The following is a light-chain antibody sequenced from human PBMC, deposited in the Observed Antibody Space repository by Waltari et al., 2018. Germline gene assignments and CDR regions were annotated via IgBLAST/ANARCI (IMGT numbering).Light chain of an antibody. CDR3: CSYGGASLRV. CDR2: EVN. V-gene: IGLV2-23*02. Sequence: QSALTQPASVSGSPGQSITISCTGTTSALGSYNIVSWYQQHPGEVPKLIIYEVNKRPSGVSNRFSGSKSGNTASLTISGLQPEDEADYYCCSYGGASLRVFGGGTKVTVL. J-gene: IGLJ3*02. CDR1: TSALGSYNI.